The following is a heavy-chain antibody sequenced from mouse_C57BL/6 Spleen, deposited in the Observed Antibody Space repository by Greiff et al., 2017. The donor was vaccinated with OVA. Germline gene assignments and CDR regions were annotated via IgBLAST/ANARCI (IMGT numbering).Heavy chain of an antibody. Sequence: QVQLQQPGAELVMPGASVKLSCKASGYTFTSYWMHWVKQRPGQGLEWIGEIDPSDSYTNYNQKFKGKSTLTVDKSSSTAYMQLSSLTSEDSAVYDCARGDYDYDVWFAYWGQGTLGTVSA. CDR1: GYTFTSYW. CDR2: IDPSDSYT. V-gene: IGHV1-69*01. CDR3: ARGDYDYDVWFAY. D-gene: IGHD2-4*01. J-gene: IGHJ3*01.